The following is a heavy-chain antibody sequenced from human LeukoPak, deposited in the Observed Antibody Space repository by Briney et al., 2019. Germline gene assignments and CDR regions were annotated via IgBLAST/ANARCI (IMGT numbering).Heavy chain of an antibody. CDR1: GYTFTGYY. CDR2: INPNSGGT. D-gene: IGHD3-3*01. Sequence: ASVTVSCKASGYTFTGYYMHWVRQAPGQGLEWMGWINPNSGGTNYAQKFQGRVTMTRDTSISTAYMELSRLRSDDTAVYYCARDQADFWSGYTFDPWGQGTLVTVSS. J-gene: IGHJ5*02. CDR3: ARDQADFWSGYTFDP. V-gene: IGHV1-2*02.